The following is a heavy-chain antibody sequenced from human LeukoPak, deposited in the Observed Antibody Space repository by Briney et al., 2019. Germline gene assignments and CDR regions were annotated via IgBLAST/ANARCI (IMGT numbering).Heavy chain of an antibody. J-gene: IGHJ6*03. Sequence: PSETLSLTCTVSGGSISSSSYYWGWIRQPPGKGLEWIGSIYYSGSTYYNPSLKSRVTISVDTSKNQFSLKLSSVTAADTAVYYCARASGQLWSNYYYYYYMDVWGKGTTVTISS. CDR1: GGSISSSSYY. CDR2: IYYSGST. CDR3: ARASGQLWSNYYYYYYMDV. V-gene: IGHV4-39*07. D-gene: IGHD5-18*01.